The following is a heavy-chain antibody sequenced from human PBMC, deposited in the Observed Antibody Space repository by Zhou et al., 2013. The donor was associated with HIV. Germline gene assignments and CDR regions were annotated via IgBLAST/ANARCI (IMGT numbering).Heavy chain of an antibody. V-gene: IGHV1-2*02. CDR1: GYTFNWFY. Sequence: QVQLVQSGAEVKKPGASVKVSCKASGYTFNWFYMHWVRQAPGQGLVWMGYIDPKSGDTNLAQKFQGRVTMTSDTSISTAYMELSSLTSDDTAVYYCARDLFSGGGDYFDHWGQGTLLTVSS. CDR3: ARDLFSGGGDYFDH. CDR2: IDPKSGDT. D-gene: IGHD3-16*01. J-gene: IGHJ4*02.